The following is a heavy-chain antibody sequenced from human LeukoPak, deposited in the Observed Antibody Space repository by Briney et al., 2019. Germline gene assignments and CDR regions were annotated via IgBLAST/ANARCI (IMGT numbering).Heavy chain of an antibody. CDR3: AMGPTYYYGSGSYDWFDP. Sequence: ASVKVSCKVSGYTLTELSMHWVRQAPGKGLEWMGGFDPEDGETIYAQKFQGRVTMTEDTSTDTAYMELSSLRSEDTAVYYCAMGPTYYYGSGSYDWFDPWGQGTLVTVSS. CDR2: FDPEDGET. V-gene: IGHV1-24*01. CDR1: GYTLTELS. D-gene: IGHD3-10*01. J-gene: IGHJ5*02.